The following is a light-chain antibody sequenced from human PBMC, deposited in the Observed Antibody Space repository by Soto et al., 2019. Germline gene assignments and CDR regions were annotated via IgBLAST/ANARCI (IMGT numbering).Light chain of an antibody. CDR2: DTS. CDR3: QQYSNWPPIT. CDR1: QSVSIH. V-gene: IGKV3-15*01. Sequence: ETVMTQSPGTLSVSLGERATLSCRASQSVSIHLAWYQQKPGQAPRLLIYDTSTRATGIPARFSGSGSGTEFTLTISSLQPEDFAVYYCQQYSNWPPITFGQGTRREIK. J-gene: IGKJ5*01.